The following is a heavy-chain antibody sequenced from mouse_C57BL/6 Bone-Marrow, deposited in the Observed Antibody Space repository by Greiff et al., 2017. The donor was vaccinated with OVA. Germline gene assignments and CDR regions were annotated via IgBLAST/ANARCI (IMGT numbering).Heavy chain of an antibody. CDR2: INYDGSST. D-gene: IGHD1-1*01. Sequence: EVNVVESEGGLVQPGSSMKLSCTASGFTFSDYYMAWVRQVPEKGLEWVANINYDGSSTYYLDSLKSRFIISRDNAKNILYLQMSSLKSEDTATYYCARALATVVAPGWYFDVWGTGTTVTVSS. CDR3: ARALATVVAPGWYFDV. V-gene: IGHV5-16*01. J-gene: IGHJ1*03. CDR1: GFTFSDYY.